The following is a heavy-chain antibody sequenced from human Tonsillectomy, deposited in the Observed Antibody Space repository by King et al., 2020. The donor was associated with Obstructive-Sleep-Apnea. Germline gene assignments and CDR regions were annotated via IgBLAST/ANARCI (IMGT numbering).Heavy chain of an antibody. CDR2: INPSGGSP. V-gene: IGHV1-46*03. CDR1: GYTFTSYY. J-gene: IGHJ6*02. Sequence: QLVQSGAEVKKPGASVKVSCKASGYTFTSYYIHLGRQAPGQGLEWMGIINPSGGSPSDVQKFQGRVTMTRDTSTSTVYMELSSLRSEDTAVYYCARQAGYGMDVWGQGTTVTVSS. CDR3: ARQAGYGMDV. D-gene: IGHD6-19*01.